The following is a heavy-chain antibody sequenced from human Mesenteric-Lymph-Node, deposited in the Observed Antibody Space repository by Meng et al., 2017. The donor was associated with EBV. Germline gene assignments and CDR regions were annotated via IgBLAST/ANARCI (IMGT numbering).Heavy chain of an antibody. CDR2: IYHSGRT. CDR1: GGSITRTTW. D-gene: IGHD3-22*01. V-gene: IGHV4-4*02. J-gene: IGHJ4*02. CDR3: AGASDISGYYGGLDY. Sequence: QGQLQESGPGLVKPSGTLSLICTVSGGSITRTTWWNWVRQPPGKGLEWIGEIYHSGRTNCKPSLQSRVTMSVDKSQNHFSLKLTSVTAADTAVYYCAGASDISGYYGGLDYWGQGILVTVSS.